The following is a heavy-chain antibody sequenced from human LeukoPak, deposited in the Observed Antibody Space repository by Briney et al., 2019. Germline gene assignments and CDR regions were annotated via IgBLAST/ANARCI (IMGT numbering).Heavy chain of an antibody. J-gene: IGHJ4*02. CDR2: ISYDGSNK. D-gene: IGHD2-8*01. CDR1: GFTVRSYG. V-gene: IGHV3-30*18. CDR3: AKGQIVLMVYAIGVFDY. Sequence: PGGSLRLSCAASGFTVRSYGMHWVRQAPGKGLEWVAVISYDGSNKYYADSVKGRFTISRDNSKNTLYLQMNSLRAEDTAVYYCAKGQIVLMVYAIGVFDYWGQGTLVTVSS.